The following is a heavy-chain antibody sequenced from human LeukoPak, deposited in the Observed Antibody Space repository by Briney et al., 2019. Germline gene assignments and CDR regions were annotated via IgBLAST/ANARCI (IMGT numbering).Heavy chain of an antibody. J-gene: IGHJ4*02. CDR2: INHSGST. D-gene: IGHD1-20*01. CDR3: ARRGRYNWHY. Sequence: PSETLSLTCAVYGGSFSGYYWSGIRQPPGKGLEWIGEINHSGSTNYNPSLKSRVTISVDTSKNQFSLKLSSVTAADTALYYCARRGRYNWHYWGQGTLVTVSS. CDR1: GGSFSGYY. V-gene: IGHV4-34*01.